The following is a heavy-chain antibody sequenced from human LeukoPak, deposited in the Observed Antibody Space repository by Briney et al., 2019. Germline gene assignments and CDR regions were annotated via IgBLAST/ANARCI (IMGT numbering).Heavy chain of an antibody. CDR1: GGSIGTYY. V-gene: IGHV4-59*12. CDR3: ARATLGSGSYYYFDY. CDR2: IYVTGST. J-gene: IGHJ4*02. Sequence: SETLSLTCIVSGGSIGTYYWSWIRQSPGKGLEWIGYIYVTGSTRYNPYLQSRVTISVDTSKNQFSLKLSSVTAADTAVYYCARATLGSGSYYYFDYWGQGTLVTVSS. D-gene: IGHD3-10*01.